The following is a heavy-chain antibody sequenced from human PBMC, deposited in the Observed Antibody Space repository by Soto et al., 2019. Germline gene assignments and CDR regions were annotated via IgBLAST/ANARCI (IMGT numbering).Heavy chain of an antibody. CDR2: IHHSGSS. CDR3: VRHCDCYFDY. CDR1: SGSVSTRNW. Sequence: QVQLQESGPGLVEPAGTLSLTCAVSSGSVSTRNWWSWVRQPRGMGLEWIGEIHHSGSSNYNPSLKSLVTISVDKSKNQFSLKLNSVTVEDTAMYYCVRHCDCYFDYWGQGALVTVSS. V-gene: IGHV4-4*02. D-gene: IGHD2-21*02. J-gene: IGHJ4*02.